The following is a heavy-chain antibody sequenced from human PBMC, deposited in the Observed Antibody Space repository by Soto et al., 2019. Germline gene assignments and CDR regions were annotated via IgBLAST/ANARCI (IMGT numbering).Heavy chain of an antibody. D-gene: IGHD2-15*01. V-gene: IGHV4-34*01. J-gene: IGHJ5*02. CDR1: GGSFSGYY. Sequence: QVQLQQWGAGLLKPSETLSLTCAVYGGSFSGYYWSWIRQPPGKGLEWIGEINHSGSTNYNPSLKSRVPISVDTSKNQFSLKLSSVTAADTAVYYCARGLKPRYCSGGSCYSRWFDPWGQGTLVTVSS. CDR3: ARGLKPRYCSGGSCYSRWFDP. CDR2: INHSGST.